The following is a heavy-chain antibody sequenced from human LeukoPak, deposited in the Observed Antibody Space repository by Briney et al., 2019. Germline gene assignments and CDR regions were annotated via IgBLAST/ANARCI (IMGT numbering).Heavy chain of an antibody. CDR1: GGSISSNNY. CDR3: ARHKQWLIRSNH. CDR2: IYYSGNT. Sequence: SETLSLTCSVSGGSISSNNYWGWIRQPPGKGLEWIGSIYYSGNTYYNPSLKSRVTISVDTSKNQFSLKLRSVTAADTAVYYCARHKQWLIRSNHWGQGTLVTVPS. V-gene: IGHV4-39*01. J-gene: IGHJ5*02. D-gene: IGHD6-19*01.